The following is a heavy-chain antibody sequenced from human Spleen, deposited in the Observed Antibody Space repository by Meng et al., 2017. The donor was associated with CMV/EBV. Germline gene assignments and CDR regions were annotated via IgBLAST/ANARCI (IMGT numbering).Heavy chain of an antibody. Sequence: DGSLSGYYWSWMRQPPGKGLEWIGEGTHSGNTNYNPSLKSRVTISVDTSKNQFSLKLSSVTAADTAVYYCARGIVVVTASGSRWFDPWGQGTLVTVSS. CDR1: DGSLSGYY. CDR3: ARGIVVVTASGSRWFDP. J-gene: IGHJ5*02. CDR2: GTHSGNT. V-gene: IGHV4-34*01. D-gene: IGHD2-21*02.